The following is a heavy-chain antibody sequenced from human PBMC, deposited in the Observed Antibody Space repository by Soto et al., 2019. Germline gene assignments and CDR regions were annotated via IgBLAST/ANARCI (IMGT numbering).Heavy chain of an antibody. J-gene: IGHJ4*02. CDR2: IYYSGST. V-gene: IGHV4-59*01. D-gene: IGHD2-8*01. CDR1: GGSISSYY. CDR3: ARRYAGNFDY. Sequence: SETLSLTCTVFGGSISSYYWSWIRQPPGKGLEWIGYIYYSGSTNYNPSLKSRVTISVDTSKNQFSLKLSSVTAADTAVYYCARRYAGNFDYWGQGTLVTVSS.